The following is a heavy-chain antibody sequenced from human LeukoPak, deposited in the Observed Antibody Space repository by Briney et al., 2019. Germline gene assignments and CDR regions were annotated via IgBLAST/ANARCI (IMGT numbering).Heavy chain of an antibody. J-gene: IGHJ4*02. D-gene: IGHD3-10*01. V-gene: IGHV1-2*02. CDR2: INPNSGGT. Sequence: ASVKVSCKASGYTFTGYYMHWARQAPGQGLEWMGWINPNSGGTNYAQKFQGRVTMTRDTSISTAYMELSRLRSDDTAVYYCARVTVRGGPFDYWGQGTLVTVSS. CDR3: ARVTVRGGPFDY. CDR1: GYTFTGYY.